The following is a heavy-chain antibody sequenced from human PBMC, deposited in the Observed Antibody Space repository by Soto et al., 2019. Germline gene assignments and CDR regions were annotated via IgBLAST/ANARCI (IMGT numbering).Heavy chain of an antibody. J-gene: IGHJ4*02. CDR1: GFTFSSYG. CDR3: ARDSLESLWCGGETYYFDY. CDR2: IWYDGSNK. V-gene: IGHV3-33*01. Sequence: QVQLVESGGGVVQPGRSLRLSCAASGFTFSSYGMHWVRQAPGKGLEWVAVIWYDGSNKYYADSVKGRFTISRDNSKNTLYLQMNSLRAEDTAVYYCARDSLESLWCGGETYYFDYWGQGTLVTVSS. D-gene: IGHD3-10*01.